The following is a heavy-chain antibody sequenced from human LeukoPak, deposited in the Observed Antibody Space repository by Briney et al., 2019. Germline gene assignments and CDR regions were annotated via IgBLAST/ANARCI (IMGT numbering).Heavy chain of an antibody. CDR3: AKGRQWLPYFDF. V-gene: IGHV3-23*01. J-gene: IGHJ4*02. D-gene: IGHD6-19*01. CDR2: ISGTGGST. CDR1: GFTFSSYA. Sequence: GGSLRLSCAASGFTFSSYAMSWVRHAPGKGLEWVSVISGTGGSTYNADSVKGRFTISRDNSKNTLYPQMNSLRAEDTAVYFCAKGRQWLPYFDFWGQGTLVTVSS.